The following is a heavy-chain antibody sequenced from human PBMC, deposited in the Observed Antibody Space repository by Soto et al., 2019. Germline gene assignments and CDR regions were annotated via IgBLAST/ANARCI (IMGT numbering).Heavy chain of an antibody. V-gene: IGHV3-23*01. CDR3: AKGTFYGNHLFDF. Sequence: GGSLRLSCAASEFTFSDYAMSWVRQAPGKGLEWVSGISASGDNTYSADSVKGRFTISRDNSKNTLYLQMNSLRAEDTAIYCCAKGTFYGNHLFDFWGQGTLVTVSS. D-gene: IGHD4-17*01. J-gene: IGHJ4*02. CDR1: EFTFSDYA. CDR2: ISASGDNT.